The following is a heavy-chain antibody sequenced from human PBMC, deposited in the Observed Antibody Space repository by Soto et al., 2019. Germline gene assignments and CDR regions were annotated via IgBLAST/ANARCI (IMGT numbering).Heavy chain of an antibody. V-gene: IGHV1-2*02. CDR2: LNPKSRAT. J-gene: IGHJ6*02. CDR3: VYYCAKSKYGGDDYVRYGLDV. Sequence: ASVKVSCKASGYRFTGYGLHWVRPAPCQGLQWMVWLNPKSRATDYAQKFQGRVTMTREMSTNTAYLELSGLRSDDTADDTAVYYCAKSKYGGDDYVRYGLDVLGQGPTVTVS. D-gene: IGHD2-21*02. CDR1: GYRFTGYG.